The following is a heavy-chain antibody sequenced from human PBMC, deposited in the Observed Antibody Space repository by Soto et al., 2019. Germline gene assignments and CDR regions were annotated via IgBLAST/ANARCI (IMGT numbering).Heavy chain of an antibody. D-gene: IGHD1-26*01. CDR3: ARDGPTAGRFAP. Sequence: WETLSLTCAVYGGSFSGYYWSWIRQPPGKGLEWIGDINYSGSTYYNPSLKSRVTISVDTSKNQFSLKLSSVTAADTAVYYCARDGPTAGRFAPWGQGTLVTVSS. CDR1: GGSFSGYY. V-gene: IGHV4-34*01. J-gene: IGHJ5*02. CDR2: INYSGST.